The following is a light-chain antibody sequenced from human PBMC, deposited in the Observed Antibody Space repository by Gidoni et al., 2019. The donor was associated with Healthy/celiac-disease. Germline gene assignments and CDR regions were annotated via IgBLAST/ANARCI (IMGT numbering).Light chain of an antibody. V-gene: IGKV1-13*02. Sequence: AIQLTQPPSSLSASVGDRVTITCRASQGISSALAWYQQKPGKAPKLLIYDASSLESGVPSRFSGSGSGTDFTLTISSLQPEDFATYYCQQFNSYPLGITFGQGTRLEIK. J-gene: IGKJ5*01. CDR1: QGISSA. CDR2: DAS. CDR3: QQFNSYPLGIT.